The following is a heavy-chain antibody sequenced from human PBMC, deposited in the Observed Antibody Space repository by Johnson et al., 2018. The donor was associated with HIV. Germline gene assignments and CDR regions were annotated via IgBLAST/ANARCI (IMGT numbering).Heavy chain of an antibody. Sequence: EVQLVESGGSVVRPGGSLRLSCAGSGFTFADYAMTWVRQAPVKGLEWVSSINWNGDNTHYGDSVKGRFTISRDNAENSLYLQMNSLRAEDTAFYYCAREGARNAFDIWGHGTMVTVSS. CDR1: GFTFADYA. CDR2: INWNGDNT. CDR3: AREGARNAFDI. D-gene: IGHD3-16*01. J-gene: IGHJ3*02. V-gene: IGHV3-20*04.